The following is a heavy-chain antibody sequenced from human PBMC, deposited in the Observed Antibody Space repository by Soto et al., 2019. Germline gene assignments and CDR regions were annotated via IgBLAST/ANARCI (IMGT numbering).Heavy chain of an antibody. J-gene: IGHJ4*02. CDR2: IVVGSGNT. Sequence: QMQLVQSGPGVKKPGTSVKVSCKASTFTFTSSAVQWVRQARGHRLEWIGWIVVGSGNTKSAQNFQARVTITTDMSAGTAYLKLSSLTSEDTAVYYCATHREGATYYFDSWGQGTLLTVSS. D-gene: IGHD1-26*01. CDR1: TFTFTSSA. V-gene: IGHV1-58*01. CDR3: ATHREGATYYFDS.